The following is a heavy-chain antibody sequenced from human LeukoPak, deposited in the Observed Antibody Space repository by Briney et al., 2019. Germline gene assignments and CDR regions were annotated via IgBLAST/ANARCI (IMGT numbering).Heavy chain of an antibody. V-gene: IGHV3-23*01. CDR1: GFTLSSYA. CDR2: ISGSGGST. J-gene: IGHJ4*02. D-gene: IGHD3-22*01. CDR3: AKDLRLLYYYDSSGYSFDY. Sequence: GGSLRLSCAASGFTLSSYAMSWVRQAPGKGLEWVSAISGSGGSTYYADSVKGRFTISRDNSKNTLYLQMNSLRAEDTAVYYCAKDLRLLYYYDSSGYSFDYWGQGTLVTVSS.